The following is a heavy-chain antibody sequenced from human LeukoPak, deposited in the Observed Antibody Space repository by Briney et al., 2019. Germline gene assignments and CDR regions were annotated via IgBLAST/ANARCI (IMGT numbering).Heavy chain of an antibody. J-gene: IGHJ3*02. CDR1: GFTFTSYA. CDR3: AKSLRGTGLDAFDI. CDR2: ISGSGGST. V-gene: IGHV3-23*01. D-gene: IGHD2-8*02. Sequence: GGSLRLSCAASGFTFTSYAMSWVRQAPGKGLEWVSTISGSGGSTYYAGSVKGRFTISRDNSKNTLYLQMNSLRADDTAVYYCAKSLRGTGLDAFDIWGQGTMVTVSS.